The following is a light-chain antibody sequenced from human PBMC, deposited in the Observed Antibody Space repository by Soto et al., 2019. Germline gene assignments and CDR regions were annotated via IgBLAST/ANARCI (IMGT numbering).Light chain of an antibody. CDR1: SSDVGGYDF. CDR3: SSYAGSNNV. V-gene: IGLV2-8*01. CDR2: EVS. Sequence: QPVLTQPPSASGSPGQSVTISCTGTSSDVGGYDFVSWYQQHPGKAPKVMIYEVSKRPSGVPDRFSGSKSGNTASLTVSGLQAEDEADYYCSSYAGSNNVFGTGTKLTVL. J-gene: IGLJ1*01.